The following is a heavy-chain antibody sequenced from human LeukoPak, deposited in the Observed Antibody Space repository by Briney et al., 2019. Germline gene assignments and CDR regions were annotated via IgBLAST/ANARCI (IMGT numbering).Heavy chain of an antibody. CDR3: ARARIAAAGISWFDP. Sequence: PSETLSLTCAVYGGSFSGYYWSWIRQPPGKGLEWIGEINHSGSTNYDPSLKSRVTISVDTSKNQFPLKLSSVTAADTAVYYCARARIAAAGISWFDPWGQGTLVTVSS. CDR2: INHSGST. D-gene: IGHD6-13*01. V-gene: IGHV4-34*01. CDR1: GGSFSGYY. J-gene: IGHJ5*02.